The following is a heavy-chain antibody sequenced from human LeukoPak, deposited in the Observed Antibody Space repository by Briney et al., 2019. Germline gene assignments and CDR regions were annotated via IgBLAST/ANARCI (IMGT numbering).Heavy chain of an antibody. CDR2: VFYNGAT. Sequence: SETLSLTCIVSGGSISSSIYYWAWVRQPPGKGLEWIGTVFYNGATQYSPSLRSRVTISIDTSTNQFSLKLSSVTAADTAVYYCAKRRNSGGAFDIWGQGTMVTVSS. CDR3: AKRRNSGGAFDI. CDR1: GGSISSSIYY. J-gene: IGHJ3*02. V-gene: IGHV4-39*01. D-gene: IGHD2-21*01.